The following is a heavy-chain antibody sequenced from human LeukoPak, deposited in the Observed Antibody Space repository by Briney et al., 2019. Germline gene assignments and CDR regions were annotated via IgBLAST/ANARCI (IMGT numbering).Heavy chain of an antibody. D-gene: IGHD5-18*01. CDR3: ANPSYRYRFDY. CDR1: GFTFSSYG. Sequence: GGSLRLSCAASGFTFSSYGMHWVRQAPGKGLEWVAFIQYDGSNKYYADSVKGRFTISRDNSKNTLYLQMNSLRAEDTAVYYCANPSYRYRFDYWGQGTLVTVSS. V-gene: IGHV3-30*02. CDR2: IQYDGSNK. J-gene: IGHJ4*02.